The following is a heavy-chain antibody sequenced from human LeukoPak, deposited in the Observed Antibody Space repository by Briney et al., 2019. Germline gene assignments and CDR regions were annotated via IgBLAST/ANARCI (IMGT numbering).Heavy chain of an antibody. CDR1: GFTFSSYA. J-gene: IGHJ4*02. Sequence: GESLRFSCVASGFTFSSYAMSWVRQAPGKGLEWVSAISGSGGSTYYADSVKGRFTISRDNSKNTLYLQMNSLRAEDTAVYYCAKERGRGSYFPLDYWGQGTLVTVSS. CDR2: ISGSGGST. D-gene: IGHD1-26*01. CDR3: AKERGRGSYFPLDY. V-gene: IGHV3-23*01.